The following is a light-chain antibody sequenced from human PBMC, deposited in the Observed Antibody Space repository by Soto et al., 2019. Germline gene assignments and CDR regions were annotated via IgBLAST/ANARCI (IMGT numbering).Light chain of an antibody. J-gene: IGKJ1*01. V-gene: IGKV3-15*01. CDR2: TIS. CDR3: QQYNKWWT. CDR1: ETVNSN. Sequence: EVVMTQSPATLSVSPGERATLSCRASETVNSNLAWYQQEPGQAPRLLIYTISIRATGVPARFSGSGSGTEFTLTISSLQSEDFGVYYCQQYNKWWTFGQGTKVEIK.